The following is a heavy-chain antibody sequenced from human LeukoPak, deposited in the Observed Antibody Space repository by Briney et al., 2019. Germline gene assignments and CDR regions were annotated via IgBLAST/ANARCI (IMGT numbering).Heavy chain of an antibody. CDR3: ARSRRGYSGYGYYYYYMDV. D-gene: IGHD5-12*01. J-gene: IGHJ6*03. V-gene: IGHV3-7*01. Sequence: GGCLRLSCAASGFTFSSDWMSWVRQAAGNGLEWVANMKQDGSEKYSVDSVKGRFTISRDNAKNSLYLQMNSLRAEDTAVYYCARSRRGYSGYGYYYYYMDVWGKGTTVTVSS. CDR2: MKQDGSEK. CDR1: GFTFSSDW.